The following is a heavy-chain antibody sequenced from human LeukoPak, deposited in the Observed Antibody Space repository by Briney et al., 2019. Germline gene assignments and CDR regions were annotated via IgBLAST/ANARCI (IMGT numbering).Heavy chain of an antibody. CDR3: ARDYYDSSGYYYGGWFDP. CDR2: INPNSGGT. D-gene: IGHD3-22*01. V-gene: IGHV1-2*06. J-gene: IGHJ5*02. Sequence: ASVKVSCKASGYTFTGHYMHWVRQAPGQGLEWMGRINPNSGGTNYAQKFQGRVTMTRDTSISTAYMELSRLRSDDTAVYYCARDYYDSSGYYYGGWFDPWGQGTLVTVSS. CDR1: GYTFTGHY.